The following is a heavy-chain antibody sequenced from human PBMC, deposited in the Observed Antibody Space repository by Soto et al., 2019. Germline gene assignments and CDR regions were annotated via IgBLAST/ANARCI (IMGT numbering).Heavy chain of an antibody. Sequence: PGGSLRLSCAASGFTIDDYAMLWVRQVPGKGLEWVSGLSWNSGSIGYADSVKGRFTISRDNAKNSLYQPMKSLRAEDTALYYYAKDGQWLGKDAFDIWGQGTMVTVSS. CDR2: LSWNSGSI. CDR3: AKDGQWLGKDAFDI. D-gene: IGHD6-19*01. V-gene: IGHV3-9*01. J-gene: IGHJ3*02. CDR1: GFTIDDYA.